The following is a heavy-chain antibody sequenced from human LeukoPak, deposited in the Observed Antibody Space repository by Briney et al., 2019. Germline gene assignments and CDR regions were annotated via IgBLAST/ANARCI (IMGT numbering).Heavy chain of an antibody. V-gene: IGHV4-34*01. J-gene: IGHJ6*03. D-gene: IGHD3-3*01. Sequence: SETLSLTCAVYGGSFSGYYWSWIRQPPGKGLEWIGEINHSGSTNYNPSLKSRVTISVDTSKNQFSLKLSSVTAADTAVYYCARVLSYYDFWSGYYMDVWGKGTTVTVSS. CDR2: INHSGST. CDR1: GGSFSGYY. CDR3: ARVLSYYDFWSGYYMDV.